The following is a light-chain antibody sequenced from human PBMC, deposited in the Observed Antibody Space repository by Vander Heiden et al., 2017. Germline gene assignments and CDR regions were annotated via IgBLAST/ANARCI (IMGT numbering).Light chain of an antibody. CDR1: QGISSY. J-gene: IGKJ4*01. Sequence: IQLTQSPSSFSASTGDRVTITCRASQGISSYLAWYQQKPGKAPKLLIYTASTLQSGVPSRFSGSGSGTDFTLTISCLQSEDFATYFCQQYYSYPRTFGGGTKVEIK. V-gene: IGKV1-8*01. CDR3: QQYYSYPRT. CDR2: TAS.